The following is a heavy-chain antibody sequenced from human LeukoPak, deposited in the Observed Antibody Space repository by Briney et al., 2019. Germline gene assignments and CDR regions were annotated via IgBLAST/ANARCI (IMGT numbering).Heavy chain of an antibody. CDR3: ARITAMVRGVRFDP. CDR2: IYYSGST. D-gene: IGHD3-10*01. V-gene: IGHV4-59*01. Sequence: SETLSLTCTVSGGSISSYYWSWIRQPPGKGLEWIGHIYYSGSTNYNPSLKSRVTISVDTSKNQFSLKLSSVTAADTAVYYCARITAMVRGVRFDPWGQGTLVTVSS. J-gene: IGHJ5*02. CDR1: GGSISSYY.